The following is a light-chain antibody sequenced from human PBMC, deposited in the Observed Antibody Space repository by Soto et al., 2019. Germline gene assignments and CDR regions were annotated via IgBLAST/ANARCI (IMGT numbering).Light chain of an antibody. Sequence: QSVLAQPAALSGATGPSITISPTGNRSDVGGYNYVSWYQQHPGKAPKLMIYDVSNRPSGVSNRFSGSKSGNTASLTISGLQAEDEADYYCSSYTSSSTYVFGTGTKVTVL. V-gene: IGLV2-14*01. CDR1: RSDVGGYNY. J-gene: IGLJ1*01. CDR2: DVS. CDR3: SSYTSSSTYV.